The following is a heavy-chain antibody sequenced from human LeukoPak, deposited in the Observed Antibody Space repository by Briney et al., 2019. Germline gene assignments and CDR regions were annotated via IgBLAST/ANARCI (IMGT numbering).Heavy chain of an antibody. CDR3: AKAVDGRGYYFERGADF. CDR2: ISGNGAHP. CDR1: GFTFSSYW. Sequence: GGSLRLSCAASGFTFSSYWMHWVRQAPGKGLEWVSSISGNGAHPYYADSVRGRFSISRDFSRNAVFLQMSSLRVEDTATYYCAKAVDGRGYYFERGADFWGQGTMVTVSS. J-gene: IGHJ4*02. D-gene: IGHD3-22*01. V-gene: IGHV3-23*01.